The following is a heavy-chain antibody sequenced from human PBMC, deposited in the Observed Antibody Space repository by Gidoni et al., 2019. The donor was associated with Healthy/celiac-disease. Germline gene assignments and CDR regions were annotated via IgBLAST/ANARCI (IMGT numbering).Heavy chain of an antibody. CDR3: ARGVLWFGEAYFDY. D-gene: IGHD3-10*01. J-gene: IGHJ4*02. CDR2: INAGNGNT. V-gene: IGHV1-3*01. CDR1: GYTFTSYA. Sequence: VQLVQSGAEVKKPGASVKVSCKASGYTFTSYAMHWVRQAPGQRLEWMGWINAGNGNTKYSQKFQGRVTITRDTSASTAYMELSSLRSEDTAVYYCARGVLWFGEAYFDYWGQGTLVTVSS.